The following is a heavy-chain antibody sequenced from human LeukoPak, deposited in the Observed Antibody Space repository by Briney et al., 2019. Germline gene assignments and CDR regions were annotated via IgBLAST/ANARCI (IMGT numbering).Heavy chain of an antibody. CDR3: AKNAGYSYGLYYFDY. CDR2: IKQDESEK. J-gene: IGHJ4*02. D-gene: IGHD5-18*01. Sequence: GGSLRLSCAASGFTFSNYWMSWVRQAPGKGLEWVANIKQDESEKYYVDSVKGRFTISRDNSKNTVYLQMDSLRADDSAVYYCAKNAGYSYGLYYFDYWGQGALVTVSS. V-gene: IGHV3-7*03. CDR1: GFTFSNYW.